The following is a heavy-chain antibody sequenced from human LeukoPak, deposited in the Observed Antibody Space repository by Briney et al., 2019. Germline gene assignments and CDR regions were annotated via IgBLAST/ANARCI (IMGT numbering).Heavy chain of an antibody. V-gene: IGHV3-11*06. CDR1: GFTFSDYY. Sequence: GGSLRLSCAASGFTFSDYYMSWIRQAPGKGLEWVSYISSSSSYTNYADSVKGRFTISRDNAKNSLYLQMNSLRAEDTAVYYCARVLSYDRSGYCYGLDYWGQGTLVTVSS. CDR3: ARVLSYDRSGYCYGLDY. D-gene: IGHD3-22*01. J-gene: IGHJ4*02. CDR2: ISSSSSYT.